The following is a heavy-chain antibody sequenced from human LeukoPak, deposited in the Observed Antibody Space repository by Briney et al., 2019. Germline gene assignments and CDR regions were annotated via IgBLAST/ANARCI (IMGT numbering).Heavy chain of an antibody. CDR3: ASGAPRYYYDSSGSHGLYYYYYGMDV. CDR1: GGSFSGYY. Sequence: SETLSLTCAVYGGSFSGYYLSWIRQPPGKGLEWIGEINHSGSTNYNPSLKSRVTISVDTSKNQFSLKLSSVTAADTAVYYCASGAPRYYYDSSGSHGLYYYYYGMDVWGQGTTVTVSS. V-gene: IGHV4-34*01. CDR2: INHSGST. D-gene: IGHD3-22*01. J-gene: IGHJ6*02.